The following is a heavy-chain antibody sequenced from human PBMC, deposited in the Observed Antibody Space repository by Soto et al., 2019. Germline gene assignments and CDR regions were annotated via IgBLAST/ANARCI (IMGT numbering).Heavy chain of an antibody. CDR3: ARSTAGAFDI. Sequence: GGSLRLSCAASGFTFSSYGMHWVRQAPGKGLEWVANIKQDGGEKYYVVSVNGRFTISRDNAKNSFYLQMNSLRAEDTAVYYCARSTAGAFDIWGQGTVVTVSS. CDR1: GFTFSSYG. V-gene: IGHV3-7*01. J-gene: IGHJ3*02. D-gene: IGHD4-17*01. CDR2: IKQDGGEK.